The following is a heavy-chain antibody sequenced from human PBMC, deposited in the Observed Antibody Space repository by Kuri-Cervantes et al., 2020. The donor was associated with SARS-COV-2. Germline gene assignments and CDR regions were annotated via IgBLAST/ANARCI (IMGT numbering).Heavy chain of an antibody. CDR2: ISGSGGST. V-gene: IGHV3-23*01. D-gene: IGHD6-19*01. CDR3: AKDVINGGQWLVGGFDY. CDR1: GFTFSSYA. J-gene: IGHJ4*02. Sequence: GGSLRLSCAASGFTFSSYAMSWVRQALGKGLEWVSAISGSGGSTYYADSVKGRFTISRDNSKNTLYLQMNSLRAEDTAVYYCAKDVINGGQWLVGGFDYWGQGTLVTVSS.